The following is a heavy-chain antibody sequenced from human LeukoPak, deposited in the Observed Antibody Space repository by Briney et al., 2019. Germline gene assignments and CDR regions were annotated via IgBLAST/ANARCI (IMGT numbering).Heavy chain of an antibody. CDR3: AKDRVVVVPAAMSGLLDY. Sequence: GGSLRLSCAASGFTFSSYAMSWVRQAPGKGMEWVSAISGSGGSTYYADSVKGRFTISRDNSKNTLYLQMNSLRAEDTAVYYCAKDRVVVVPAAMSGLLDYWGQGTLVTVSS. J-gene: IGHJ4*02. CDR2: ISGSGGST. V-gene: IGHV3-23*01. CDR1: GFTFSSYA. D-gene: IGHD2-2*01.